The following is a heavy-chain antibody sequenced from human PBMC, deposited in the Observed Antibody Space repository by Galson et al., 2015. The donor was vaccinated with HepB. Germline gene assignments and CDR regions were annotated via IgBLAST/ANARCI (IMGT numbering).Heavy chain of an antibody. CDR2: ISGGST. CDR1: GITLSSYT. D-gene: IGHD7-27*01. V-gene: IGHV3-23*01. J-gene: IGHJ4*02. Sequence: SLRLSCAASGITLSSYTMSWVRQAPGKGLEWVSSISGGSTYYVGSMEGRFTISRDNSKNTVYLQMNSLRSEDTAVYYCAKGNWGSTPDFWGQGTLVTVSS. CDR3: AKGNWGSTPDF.